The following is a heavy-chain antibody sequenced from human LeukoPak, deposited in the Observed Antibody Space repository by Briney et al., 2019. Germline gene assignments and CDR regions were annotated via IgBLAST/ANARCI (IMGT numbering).Heavy chain of an antibody. D-gene: IGHD6-13*01. CDR3: AKGCSSTWFRAPFDV. J-gene: IGHJ3*01. Sequence: GGSLRLSCAASGFTFGSYAMNWVRQAPGKGLEWVSFISDSGGRTYYADSVKGRFTLSRDNPKNTLYLQMNSLRAEDTAIYYCAKGCSSTWFRAPFDVWGQGTMVTVSS. CDR2: ISDSGGRT. CDR1: GFTFGSYA. V-gene: IGHV3-23*01.